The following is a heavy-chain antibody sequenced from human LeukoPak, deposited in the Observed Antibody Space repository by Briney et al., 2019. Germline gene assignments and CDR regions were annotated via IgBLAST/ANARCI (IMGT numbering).Heavy chain of an antibody. Sequence: SVKVSCKASGGTFNSYAISWVRQAPGQGLEWMGGIIPIFGTANYAQKFQGRVTITADESTSTAYMELSSLRSEDTAVYYCARAHRYDSSGYYDYWGQGTLVTVSS. D-gene: IGHD3-22*01. CDR2: IIPIFGTA. J-gene: IGHJ4*02. V-gene: IGHV1-69*13. CDR3: ARAHRYDSSGYYDY. CDR1: GGTFNSYA.